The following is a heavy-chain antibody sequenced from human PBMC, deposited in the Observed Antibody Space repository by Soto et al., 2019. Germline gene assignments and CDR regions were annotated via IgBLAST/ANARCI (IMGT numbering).Heavy chain of an antibody. CDR1: GGSISSYY. J-gene: IGHJ4*02. D-gene: IGHD2-2*01. CDR3: ARGPPLYCSSTSCYLDYFEY. CDR2: IYYSGST. V-gene: IGHV4-59*01. Sequence: SETLSLTCTVSGGSISSYYWSWIRQPPGKGLEWIGYIYYSGSTNYNPSLKSRVTISVDTSKNQFSLKLSSVTAADTAVYYCARGPPLYCSSTSCYLDYFEYWGQGTLVTVSS.